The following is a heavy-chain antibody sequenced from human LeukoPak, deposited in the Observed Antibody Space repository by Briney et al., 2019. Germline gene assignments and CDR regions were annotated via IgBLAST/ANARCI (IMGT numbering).Heavy chain of an antibody. CDR1: GGPFSGYY. CDR3: ARAGTGDRSAVFDY. CDR2: INHNGYT. V-gene: IGHV4-34*01. J-gene: IGHJ4*02. D-gene: IGHD7-27*01. Sequence: SETLTLTCAVYGGPFSGYYWNWIRQPPGKGLEWIGEINHNGYTNYNPSLESRVTISVDTSKNQFSLKVYSLTAADTAVYFCARAGTGDRSAVFDYWGQEILVTVSS.